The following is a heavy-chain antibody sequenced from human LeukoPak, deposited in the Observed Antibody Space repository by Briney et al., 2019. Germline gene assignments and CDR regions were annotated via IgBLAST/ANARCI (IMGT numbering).Heavy chain of an antibody. CDR2: IYYSGST. J-gene: IGHJ6*03. CDR3: ARMPYSGYPHYYCYMDV. D-gene: IGHD5-12*01. V-gene: IGHV4-39*07. Sequence: GKGLEWIGSIYYSGSTYYNPSLKSRVTISVDTSKNQFSLKLSSVTAADTAVYYCARMPYSGYPHYYCYMDVWGKGTTVTVSS.